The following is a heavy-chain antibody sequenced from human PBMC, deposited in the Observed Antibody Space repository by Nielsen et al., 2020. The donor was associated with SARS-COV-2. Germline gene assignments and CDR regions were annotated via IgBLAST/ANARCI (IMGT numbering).Heavy chain of an antibody. Sequence: GESLKISCAASGFTFSSYAMSWVRQAPGKGLEWVSAISGSGGSTYYADSVKGRFTISRDNSKNTLYLQMNSLRAEDTAVYYCATADTGTIDFWGQGTLVTVSS. CDR2: ISGSGGST. CDR3: ATADTGTIDF. V-gene: IGHV3-23*01. D-gene: IGHD1-1*01. J-gene: IGHJ4*02. CDR1: GFTFSSYA.